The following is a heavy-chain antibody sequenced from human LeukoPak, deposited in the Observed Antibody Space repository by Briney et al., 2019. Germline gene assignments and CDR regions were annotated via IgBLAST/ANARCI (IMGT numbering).Heavy chain of an antibody. D-gene: IGHD3-10*01. CDR2: INPNSGGT. J-gene: IGHJ4*02. CDR1: GYTFTGYY. Sequence: ASVKVSCKASGYTFTGYYMHWVRQAPGQGLEWMGWINPNSGGTNYAQKFQGWVTMTRDTSISTAYMELSRLRSDDTAVYYCARGGYGSGSYYPYYFDYWGQGTLVTVSS. CDR3: ARGGYGSGSYYPYYFDY. V-gene: IGHV1-2*04.